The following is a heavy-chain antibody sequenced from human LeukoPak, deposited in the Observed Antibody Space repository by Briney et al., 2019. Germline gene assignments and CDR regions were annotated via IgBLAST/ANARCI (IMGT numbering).Heavy chain of an antibody. D-gene: IGHD3-10*01. CDR2: IKSKTDGGTT. V-gene: IGHV3-15*01. J-gene: IGHJ4*02. CDR1: GFTFSNAW. CDR3: TTDSLGFWRVGH. Sequence: TPGGSLRLSCAASGFTFSNAWMSWVRQAPGKGLEWVGRIKSKTDGGTTDYAAPVKGRFTISRDDSENTLYLQMNSLKTEDTAVYYCTTDSLGFWRVGHWGQGTLVTVSS.